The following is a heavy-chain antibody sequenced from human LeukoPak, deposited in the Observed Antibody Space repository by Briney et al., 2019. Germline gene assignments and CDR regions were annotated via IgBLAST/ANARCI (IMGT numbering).Heavy chain of an antibody. D-gene: IGHD6-13*01. CDR3: AKKWGSSWYDAFDI. J-gene: IGHJ3*02. Sequence: SETLSLTCAVFGGSFSGYSWSWIRQPPGKGLEWIGEINHSGSTNYNPSLKSRVTISVDASKNQFSLKLSSVTAADTAVYYCAKKWGSSWYDAFDIWGQGTMVTVSS. CDR1: GGSFSGYS. CDR2: INHSGST. V-gene: IGHV4-34*01.